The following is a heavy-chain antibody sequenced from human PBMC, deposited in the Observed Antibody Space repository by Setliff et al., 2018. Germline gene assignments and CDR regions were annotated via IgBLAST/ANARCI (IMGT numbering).Heavy chain of an antibody. Sequence: SETLSLTCTVSGDSISNYYWNWIRQPAGKGLEWIGRTYVTESTKYNPSLKSRVTLSIDTSKNQFSLKLSSVTAADAAVYYCARANKKLDYYYYYYMDVWGKGTTVTVSS. CDR1: GDSISNYY. CDR2: TYVTEST. V-gene: IGHV4-4*07. D-gene: IGHD1-1*01. CDR3: ARANKKLDYYYYYYMDV. J-gene: IGHJ6*03.